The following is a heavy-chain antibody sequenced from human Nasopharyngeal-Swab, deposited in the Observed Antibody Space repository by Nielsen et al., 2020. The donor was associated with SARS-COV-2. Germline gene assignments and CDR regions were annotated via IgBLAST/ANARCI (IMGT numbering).Heavy chain of an antibody. V-gene: IGHV1-69*13. CDR3: ARCRDPGYHCRGEAT. CDR1: GGPHNTYA. D-gene: IGHD3-9*01. Sequence: SVKVSCKASGGPHNTYAITWVRQAPGQGLEWMGGIIPVFGTPSYAQKFQGRVTITADESANTAYLEWRNLRSEDTAVYYCARCRDPGYHCRGEATWGQGTLVTVSS. CDR2: IIPVFGTP. J-gene: IGHJ4*02.